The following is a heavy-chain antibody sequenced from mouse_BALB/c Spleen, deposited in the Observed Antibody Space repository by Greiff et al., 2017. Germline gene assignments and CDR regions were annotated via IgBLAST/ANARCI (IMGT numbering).Heavy chain of an antibody. J-gene: IGHJ3*01. CDR1: GYTFTSYW. Sequence: QVQLQQSGAELAKPGASVKMSCKASGYTFTSYWMHWVKQRPGQGLEWIGYINPSTGYTEYNQKFKDKATLTADKSSSTAYMQLSSLTSEDSAVYYCAILYYGSRGFAYWGQGTLVTVSA. D-gene: IGHD1-1*01. CDR3: AILYYGSRGFAY. V-gene: IGHV1-7*01. CDR2: INPSTGYT.